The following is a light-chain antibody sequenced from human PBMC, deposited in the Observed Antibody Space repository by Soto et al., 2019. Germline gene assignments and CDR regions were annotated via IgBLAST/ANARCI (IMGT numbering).Light chain of an antibody. V-gene: IGKV3-15*01. J-gene: IGKJ4*01. Sequence: EIVMTQSPATLSVSPGERATLSCRATQSVSINLAWYQQKPGQVPRLLIYGASTRATGVSARFSGSGSGTEFTLTISSLQSEDFAVYYCQQYNNWLVTFGGGTKVDIK. CDR3: QQYNNWLVT. CDR2: GAS. CDR1: QSVSIN.